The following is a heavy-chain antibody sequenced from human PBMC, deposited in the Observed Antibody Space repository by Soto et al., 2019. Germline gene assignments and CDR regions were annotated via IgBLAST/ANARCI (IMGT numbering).Heavy chain of an antibody. CDR3: VKGGPSHIYGMDV. D-gene: IGHD2-2*01. Sequence: PGGSLRLSCAASGFTFSNYAMNGVRQAPGKGLEWVSIIGGTGQYTFYAESVKGRFTFSRDKSKNTLYLQMNSLRAEDTAIYFCVKGGPSHIYGMDVWGQGTTVTVSS. CDR1: GFTFSNYA. CDR2: IGGTGQYT. J-gene: IGHJ6*02. V-gene: IGHV3-23*01.